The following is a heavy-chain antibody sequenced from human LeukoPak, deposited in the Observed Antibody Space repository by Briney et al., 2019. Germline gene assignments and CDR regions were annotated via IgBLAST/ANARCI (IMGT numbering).Heavy chain of an antibody. Sequence: GRSLRLSCAASRFTFTNYAMHWVRQAPGKGLEWVANIKQDGSEKYYVDSVKGRFTISRDNAKNSLYLQMNSLRAEDTAVYYCASGPLLAAAGLYWGQGTLVTVSS. CDR3: ASGPLLAAAGLY. V-gene: IGHV3-7*02. J-gene: IGHJ4*02. D-gene: IGHD6-13*01. CDR1: RFTFTNYA. CDR2: IKQDGSEK.